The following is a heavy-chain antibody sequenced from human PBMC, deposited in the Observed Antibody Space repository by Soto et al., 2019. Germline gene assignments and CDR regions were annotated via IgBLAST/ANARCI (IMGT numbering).Heavy chain of an antibody. D-gene: IGHD2-2*01. CDR2: INPNSGGT. Sequence: VPLVQSGAEVKKPGASVKVSCKASGYTFTGYYIHWVRQAPGQGLEWMGWINPNSGGTNYAQKFQGRVTMTRDTSISTAYMELSRLRSDDTAVYYCARAEVPVAMGWFDPWGQGTLVTVSS. CDR1: GYTFTGYY. V-gene: IGHV1-2*02. J-gene: IGHJ5*02. CDR3: ARAEVPVAMGWFDP.